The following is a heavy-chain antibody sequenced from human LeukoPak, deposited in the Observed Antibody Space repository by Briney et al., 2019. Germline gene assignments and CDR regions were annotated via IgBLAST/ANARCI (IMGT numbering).Heavy chain of an antibody. Sequence: GGSLRLSCAASGFTFSSYAMHWVRQAPGKGLEWVSVIGNSGVRTFYADSVKGRFTISRDNSRNTVHLQMNFLRAEDTAVYFCAKRASGSGTPLYHFDSWGQGALVTVSS. J-gene: IGHJ4*02. CDR2: IGNSGVRT. D-gene: IGHD3-10*01. CDR1: GFTFSSYA. V-gene: IGHV3-23*01. CDR3: AKRASGSGTPLYHFDS.